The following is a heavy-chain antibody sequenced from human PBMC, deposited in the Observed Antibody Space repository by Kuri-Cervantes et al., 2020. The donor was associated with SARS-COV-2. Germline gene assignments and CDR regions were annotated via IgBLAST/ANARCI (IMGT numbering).Heavy chain of an antibody. J-gene: IGHJ4*02. CDR1: GFTFSSYS. V-gene: IGHV3-48*02. D-gene: IGHD1-26*01. CDR3: ASGVYEEWELPGEDY. CDR2: ISSSSSTI. Sequence: ETLSPTCAVYGFTFSSYSMNWVSQAPGKVLEWVSYISSSSSTIYYADSVKGRFTISRDNTKNSLYLQMNSLRDEDTALYYCASGVYEEWELPGEDYWGQGTLVTVSS.